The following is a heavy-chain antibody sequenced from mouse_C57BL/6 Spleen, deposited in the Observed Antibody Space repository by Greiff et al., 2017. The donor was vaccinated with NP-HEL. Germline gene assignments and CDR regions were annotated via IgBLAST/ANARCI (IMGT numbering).Heavy chain of an antibody. CDR2: IYPNNGGN. V-gene: IGHV1-34*01. CDR1: GYKFTDYY. J-gene: IGHJ2*01. CDR3: AKSEPASRYPYYFDY. Sequence: EVQLQQSGPELVKPGASGKLSCKASGYKFTDYYMHWVKKSHGKSLEWIGNIYPNNGGNGYNQKFKGKATLTVDRSSSTAYMELLSLTSEDSAVNYCAKSEPASRYPYYFDYWGQGTTLTVSS. D-gene: IGHD2-12*01.